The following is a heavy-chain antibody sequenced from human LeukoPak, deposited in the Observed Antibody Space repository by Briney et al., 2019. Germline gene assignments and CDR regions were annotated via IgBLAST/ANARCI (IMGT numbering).Heavy chain of an antibody. J-gene: IGHJ1*01. CDR1: GGTFSSYA. V-gene: IGHV1-69*01. CDR2: IIPIFGTA. Sequence: SVKVSCKASGGTFSSYAISWVRQAPGQGLEWMGGIIPIFGTANYAQKSQGRVTITADESTSTAYMELSSLRSEDTAVYYCASAVFGVVKYFQHWGQGTLVTVSS. D-gene: IGHD3-3*01. CDR3: ASAVFGVVKYFQH.